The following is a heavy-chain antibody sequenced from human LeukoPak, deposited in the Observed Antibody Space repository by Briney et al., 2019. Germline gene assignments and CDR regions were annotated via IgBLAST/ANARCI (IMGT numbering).Heavy chain of an antibody. CDR3: ARVVVRDANNYKDY. J-gene: IGHJ4*02. V-gene: IGHV1-18*01. D-gene: IGHD5-24*01. CDR2: ISAYNGNT. Sequence: ASVKVSCKASGYTFTTYGISWVRQAPGQGLEWMGWISAYNGNTNYAQKLQGRVTMTTDTSTSTAYMELRSLRSDDTAVYYCARVVVRDANNYKDYWGQGTLVTVSS. CDR1: GYTFTTYG.